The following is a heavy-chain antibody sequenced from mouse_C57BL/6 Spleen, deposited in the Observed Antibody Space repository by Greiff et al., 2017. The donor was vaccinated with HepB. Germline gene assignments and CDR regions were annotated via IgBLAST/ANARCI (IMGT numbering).Heavy chain of an antibody. J-gene: IGHJ4*01. D-gene: IGHD6-1*01. CDR1: GYAFSSYW. CDR3: ARNSHYYAMDY. CDR2: IYPGDGDT. Sequence: VQLQQSGAELVKPGASVKISCKASGYAFSSYWMNWVKQRPGKGLEWIGQIYPGDGDTNYNGKFKGKATLTADKSSSTAYMQLSSLTSEDSAVYFCARNSHYYAMDYWGQRTSVTVSS. V-gene: IGHV1-80*01.